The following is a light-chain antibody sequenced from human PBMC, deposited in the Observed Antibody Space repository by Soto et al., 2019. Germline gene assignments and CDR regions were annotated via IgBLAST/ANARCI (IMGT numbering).Light chain of an antibody. V-gene: IGKV3-11*01. CDR3: QQRSDWPPFT. CDR2: DAS. Sequence: EVVLTQSPATLSLSPGDRATLSCRASQSVSTYLAWYQHKPGRAPRLLIYDASNRATGIPARFSGSGSWTECTLTINSLEPEDYAVYYWQQRSDWPPFTFGQGTKLQIK. J-gene: IGKJ2*01. CDR1: QSVSTY.